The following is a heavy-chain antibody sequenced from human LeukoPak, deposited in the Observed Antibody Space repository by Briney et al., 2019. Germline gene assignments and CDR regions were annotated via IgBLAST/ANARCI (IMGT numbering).Heavy chain of an antibody. Sequence: PGGSLRLSCSASGFTFSTYAMHWVRQAPGKGLEYVSASSSKGDSTFYADSVKGRFTISRDNSKNTLYLQMNSLRAEDTAVYYCARGPDYYDSSGYYGGNDYWGQGTLVTVSS. D-gene: IGHD3-22*01. CDR1: GFTFSTYA. J-gene: IGHJ4*02. CDR3: ARGPDYYDSSGYYGGNDY. CDR2: SSSKGDST. V-gene: IGHV3-64*04.